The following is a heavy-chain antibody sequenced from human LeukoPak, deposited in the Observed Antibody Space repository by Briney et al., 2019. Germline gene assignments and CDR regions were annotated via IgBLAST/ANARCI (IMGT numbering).Heavy chain of an antibody. CDR2: VYHNGET. CDR3: VTPRSWELSDMAV. D-gene: IGHD1-26*01. V-gene: IGHV4-38-2*02. J-gene: IGHJ6*03. CDR1: GYSISTNYY. Sequence: PSETLSLTCTVSGYSISTNYYCAWIRQSPGTGLEWIGSVYHNGETYYNPSLKSRVIISVDTSTNEFSLRLTSVTAADTAVYYCVTPRSWELSDMAVWGKGTTVIVSS.